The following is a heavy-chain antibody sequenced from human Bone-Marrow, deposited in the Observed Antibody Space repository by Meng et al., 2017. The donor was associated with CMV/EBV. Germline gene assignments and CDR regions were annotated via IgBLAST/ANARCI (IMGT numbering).Heavy chain of an antibody. D-gene: IGHD6-6*01. CDR3: ARQLRSSSYPDY. J-gene: IGHJ4*02. Sequence: KVSCKGSGYSFTTYWIGWVRQMPGKGLEWMGIIYLGDSDTRYSPSFQGQVTISADKSISTAYLQWSSLKASDTAMYYCARQLRSSSYPDYWGQGTLVTVPQ. CDR2: IYLGDSDT. V-gene: IGHV5-51*01. CDR1: GYSFTTYW.